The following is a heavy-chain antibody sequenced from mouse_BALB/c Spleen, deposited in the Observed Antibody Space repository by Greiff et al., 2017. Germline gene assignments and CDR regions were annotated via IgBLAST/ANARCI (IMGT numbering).Heavy chain of an antibody. D-gene: IGHD2-1*01. J-gene: IGHJ1*01. CDR1: GFTFSSFG. V-gene: IGHV5-17*02. CDR2: ISSGSSTI. CDR3: ARYGNYGYWYFDV. Sequence: DVHLVESGGGLVQPGGSRKLSCAASGFTFSSFGMHWVRQAPEKGLEWVAYISSGSSTIYYADTVKGRFTISRDNPKNTLFLQMTSLRSEDTAMYYCARYGNYGYWYFDVWGAGTTVTVSS.